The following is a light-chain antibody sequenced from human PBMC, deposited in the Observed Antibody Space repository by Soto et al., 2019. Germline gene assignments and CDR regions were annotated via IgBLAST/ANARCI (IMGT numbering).Light chain of an antibody. CDR3: MQALHWYT. V-gene: IGKV2-28*01. CDR2: LGS. Sequence: DIVMTQSPLSLPVTPGEPASISCRSSQSLLHSNGYNYLDWYLQKPGQSPQLLIYLGSNRASGVPDRFSGSGSGTDFTLKISRVEAEDVGVYYCMQALHWYTFGQGNKLEIK. J-gene: IGKJ2*01. CDR1: QSLLHSNGYNY.